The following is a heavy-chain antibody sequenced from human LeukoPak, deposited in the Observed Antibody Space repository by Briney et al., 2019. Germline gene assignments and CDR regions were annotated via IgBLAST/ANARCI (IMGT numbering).Heavy chain of an antibody. V-gene: IGHV4-39*07. D-gene: IGHD6-19*01. CDR2: IYYSGST. Sequence: SETLSLTCTVSGDSISTSNSYWGWIRQPPGKGLEWIGSIYYSGSTYYNPSLRSRVTISVDTSKNQFSLKLSSVTAADTAVYYCARDCSGWYAPNAFDIWGQGTMVTVSS. CDR1: GDSISTSNSY. J-gene: IGHJ3*02. CDR3: ARDCSGWYAPNAFDI.